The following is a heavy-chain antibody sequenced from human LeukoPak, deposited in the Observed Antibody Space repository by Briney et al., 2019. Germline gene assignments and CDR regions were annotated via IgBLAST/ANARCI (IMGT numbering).Heavy chain of an antibody. V-gene: IGHV4-39*07. D-gene: IGHD3/OR15-3a*01. J-gene: IGHJ5*02. Sequence: SETLSLTCTVSGGSISSSSYYWGWIRQPPGKGLEWIGSIYYSGSTNYNPSLKSRVTISVDTSKNQFSLKLSSVTAADTAVYYCARGPLWAGDGPLNWFDPWGQGTLVTVSS. CDR1: GGSISSSSYY. CDR2: IYYSGST. CDR3: ARGPLWAGDGPLNWFDP.